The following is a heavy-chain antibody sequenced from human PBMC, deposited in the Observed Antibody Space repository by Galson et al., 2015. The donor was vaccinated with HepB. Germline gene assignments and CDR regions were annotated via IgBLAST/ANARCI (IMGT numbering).Heavy chain of an antibody. J-gene: IGHJ6*02. Sequence: SVKVSCKVSGYTLTELSMHWVRQAPGKGLEWMGGFDPEDGETIYAQKFQGRVTMTEDTSTDTAYMELSSLRSEDTAVYYCASPHGSGSLYGMDVWGQGTTVTVSS. CDR3: ASPHGSGSLYGMDV. CDR1: GYTLTELS. V-gene: IGHV1-24*01. CDR2: FDPEDGET. D-gene: IGHD3-10*01.